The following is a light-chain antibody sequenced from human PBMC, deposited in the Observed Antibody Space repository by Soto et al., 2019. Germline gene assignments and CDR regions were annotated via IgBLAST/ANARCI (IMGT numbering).Light chain of an antibody. V-gene: IGKV3-20*01. CDR3: LQHNTYPWM. Sequence: EIVLTQSPGTLSLSPGERATLSCRASQSVSSKYLAWYQQKPGQAPRVLIYGTSIRASGVPERFSGGGSGTDFTLTITRLEPEDFATYYCLQHNTYPWMFGQGTKVDLK. CDR2: GTS. J-gene: IGKJ1*01. CDR1: QSVSSKY.